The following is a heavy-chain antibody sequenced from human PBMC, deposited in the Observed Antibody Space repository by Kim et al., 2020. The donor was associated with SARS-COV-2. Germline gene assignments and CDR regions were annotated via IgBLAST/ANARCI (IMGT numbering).Heavy chain of an antibody. Sequence: SETLSLTCTVSGGSISSSSYYWGWIRQPPGKGLEWIGSIYYSGCTYYNPSLKSRVTISVDTSKNQFSLKLSSVTAADTAVYYCARLLPTYYYDSSGSYYFDYWGQGTLVTVSS. D-gene: IGHD3-22*01. J-gene: IGHJ4*02. CDR3: ARLLPTYYYDSSGSYYFDY. V-gene: IGHV4-39*01. CDR1: GGSISSSSYY. CDR2: IYYSGCT.